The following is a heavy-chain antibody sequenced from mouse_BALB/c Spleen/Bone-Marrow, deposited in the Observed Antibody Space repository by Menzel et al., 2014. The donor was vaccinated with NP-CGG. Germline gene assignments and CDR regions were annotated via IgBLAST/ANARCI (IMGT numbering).Heavy chain of an antibody. V-gene: IGHV7-3*02. CDR3: ARYDVYYYFDY. CDR2: IRNKANGYTT. Sequence: DVKLQESGGGLVQPGGSLRLSCATSGFTFTDYYMSWVRQPPGKALEWLGFIRNKANGYTTEYSASVKGRFTISRDNSQSILYLQMNTLRAEDSATYYCARYDVYYYFDYWGQGTTLTVSP. D-gene: IGHD2-3*01. CDR1: GFTFTDYY. J-gene: IGHJ2*01.